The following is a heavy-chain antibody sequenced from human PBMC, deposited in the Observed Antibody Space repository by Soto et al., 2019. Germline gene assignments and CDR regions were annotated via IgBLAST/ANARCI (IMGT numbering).Heavy chain of an antibody. CDR1: GYAFTNYF. CDR3: ATEPPGKCYFDY. V-gene: IGHV1-46*01. Sequence: GASVKVSWKASGYAFTNYFIHWVLQTPGQGPEWMGRINPNRNTIHYPQKFQGRVTVTRDTSTSTVYLELSSLRSEDTAVYYCATEPPGKCYFDYWGQGTLVTVS. CDR2: INPNRNTI. J-gene: IGHJ4*01.